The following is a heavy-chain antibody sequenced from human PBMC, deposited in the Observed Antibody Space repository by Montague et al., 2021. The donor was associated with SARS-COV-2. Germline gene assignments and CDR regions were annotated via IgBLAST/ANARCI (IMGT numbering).Heavy chain of an antibody. CDR2: IYYTRNT. D-gene: IGHD3-10*01. Sequence: SETLSLTCTVSGGSISPYYWTWIRQPPGKGLEWIGYIYYTRNTKYKPSLKSRVTISVDTSKNQFSLNLKSVTAAGTAVYYCARDRGRYFDSGSYNWLDSWGQGTLVTVSS. V-gene: IGHV4-59*01. CDR1: GGSISPYY. J-gene: IGHJ5*01. CDR3: ARDRGRYFDSGSYNWLDS.